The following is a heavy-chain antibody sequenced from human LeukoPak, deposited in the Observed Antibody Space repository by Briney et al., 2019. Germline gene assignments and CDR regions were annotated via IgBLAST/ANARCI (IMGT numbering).Heavy chain of an antibody. CDR2: INSDGSST. J-gene: IGHJ3*02. D-gene: IGHD1-1*01. Sequence: GGSLRLSCVASGFXFSSYWMHWVRQAPGKGLVWVSRINSDGSSTSYADSVKGRFTISRDNAKNTLYLQMNSLRAEDTAVYYCARDLPQTNEESDAFDIWGQGTMVTVSS. CDR3: ARDLPQTNEESDAFDI. CDR1: GFXFSSYW. V-gene: IGHV3-74*01.